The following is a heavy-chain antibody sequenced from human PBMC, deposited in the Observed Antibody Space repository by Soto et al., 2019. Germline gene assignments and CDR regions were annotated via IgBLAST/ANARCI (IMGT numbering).Heavy chain of an antibody. V-gene: IGHV3-21*01. J-gene: IGHJ3*02. CDR3: ARESDPAKAFDI. Sequence: LRLSCAASGFSFSSYTLNWFRQAPEKGLEWVSSISGASTDIYYTDLVKGRFTISRDNVKNSLFLQMNSLRAEDTAVYYCARESDPAKAFDIWGQGTMVTVSS. CDR2: ISGASTDI. CDR1: GFSFSSYT.